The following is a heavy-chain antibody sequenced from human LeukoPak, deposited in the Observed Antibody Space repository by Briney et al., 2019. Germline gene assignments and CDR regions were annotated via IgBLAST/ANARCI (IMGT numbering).Heavy chain of an antibody. CDR3: AMGGIAAAGISY. CDR2: IWYDGSNK. Sequence: GGSLRLSCAAPGFTFSSYGMHWVRQAPGKGLEWVAVIWYDGSNKYYADSVKGRFTISRDNSKNTLYLQMNSLRAEDTAVYYCAMGGIAAAGISYWGQGTLVTVSS. V-gene: IGHV3-33*01. CDR1: GFTFSSYG. D-gene: IGHD6-13*01. J-gene: IGHJ4*02.